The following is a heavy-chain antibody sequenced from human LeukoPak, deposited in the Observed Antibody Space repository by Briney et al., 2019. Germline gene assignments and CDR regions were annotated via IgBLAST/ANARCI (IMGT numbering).Heavy chain of an antibody. Sequence: GGSLRLSCAASGFTFSSYAMHWVRQAPGKGLEWVAVISYDGSNKYYADSVKGRFTISRDNSKNTLYLQMNSLRAEDTAVYYCAKDSYVAVAGPYYFDYWGQGTLVTVSS. CDR3: AKDSYVAVAGPYYFDY. J-gene: IGHJ4*02. V-gene: IGHV3-30*04. D-gene: IGHD6-19*01. CDR1: GFTFSSYA. CDR2: ISYDGSNK.